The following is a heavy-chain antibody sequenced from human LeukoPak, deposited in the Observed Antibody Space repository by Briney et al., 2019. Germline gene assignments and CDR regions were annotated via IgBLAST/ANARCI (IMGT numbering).Heavy chain of an antibody. J-gene: IGHJ4*02. CDR2: ISAYNGNT. Sequence: ASVKVSCKASGYTFTSYGISWVRQAPGQGLEWMGWISAYNGNTNYAQKLQGRVTMTTDTSTSTAYMELRSLRSDDTAVYYCAREEYSSSWEGFDYWGQGTLVTVSS. D-gene: IGHD6-13*01. V-gene: IGHV1-18*01. CDR1: GYTFTSYG. CDR3: AREEYSSSWEGFDY.